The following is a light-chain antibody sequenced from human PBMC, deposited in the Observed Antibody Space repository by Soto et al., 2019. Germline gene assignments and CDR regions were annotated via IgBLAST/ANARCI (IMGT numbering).Light chain of an antibody. CDR1: SSDVGGYNY. J-gene: IGLJ3*02. Sequence: QSVLTQPASVSGSPGQSITISCTGTSSDVGGYNYVSWYQQHPGKAPKLMIYEVSNRPSGVSNRFSGSKSGNTASLTISGLQAEDEADYYCSSYTSSSTRVFCGGTKLTVL. CDR2: EVS. CDR3: SSYTSSSTRV. V-gene: IGLV2-14*01.